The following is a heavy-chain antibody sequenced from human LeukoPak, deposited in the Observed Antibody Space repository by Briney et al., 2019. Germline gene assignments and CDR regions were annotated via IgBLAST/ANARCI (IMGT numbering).Heavy chain of an antibody. J-gene: IGHJ4*02. CDR3: ARDWGYSVDY. CDR1: GYTFTSYG. V-gene: IGHV1-18*01. Sequence: SVKVSCKASGYTFTSYGISWVRQAPGQGLEWMGWIRIDNGNTKYAQKLQGRVTMTTDTSTSTAYMELRSLTSDDTAVYYCARDWGYSVDYWGQGTLVTVSS. CDR2: IRIDNGNT. D-gene: IGHD4-11*01.